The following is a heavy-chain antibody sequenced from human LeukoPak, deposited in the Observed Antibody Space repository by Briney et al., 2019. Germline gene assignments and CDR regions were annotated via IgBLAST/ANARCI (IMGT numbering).Heavy chain of an antibody. V-gene: IGHV1-69*04. D-gene: IGHD3-22*01. Sequence: GASVKVSCKASGYTFTGYYMHWVRQAPGQGLEWMGRIIPILGIANYAQKFQGRVTITADKSTSTAYMELSSLRSEDTAVYYCARDSGSYYYDSSGYGSGMDVWGQGTTVTVSS. J-gene: IGHJ6*02. CDR3: ARDSGSYYYDSSGYGSGMDV. CDR2: IIPILGIA. CDR1: GYTFTGYY.